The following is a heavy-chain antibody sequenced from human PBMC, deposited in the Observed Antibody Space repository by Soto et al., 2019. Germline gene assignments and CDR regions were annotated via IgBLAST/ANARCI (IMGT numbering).Heavy chain of an antibody. D-gene: IGHD2-15*01. Sequence: VGSLRLSCAASGFTFSSYAMSWVRQAPGKGLEWVSAISGSGGSTYYADSVRGRFTISRDNSKNTLYLQMNSLRAEDTAVYYCAKDNGVVAANYYYYGMDVWGQGTTVTVSS. J-gene: IGHJ6*02. V-gene: IGHV3-23*01. CDR1: GFTFSSYA. CDR2: ISGSGGST. CDR3: AKDNGVVAANYYYYGMDV.